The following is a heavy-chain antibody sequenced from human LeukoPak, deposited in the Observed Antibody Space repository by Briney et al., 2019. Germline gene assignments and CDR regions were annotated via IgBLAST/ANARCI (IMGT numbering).Heavy chain of an antibody. V-gene: IGHV3-53*01. J-gene: IGHJ4*02. CDR2: IYSGGST. Sequence: PGGSLRLSCTASGFTFGDYAMSWVRQAPGKGLEWVSVIYSGGSTYNTDSVKGRFTISRDDSKNTLYLQMNSLRVEDTAVYYCARDTNGVDYWGQGALVTVSS. CDR1: GFTFGDYA. CDR3: ARDTNGVDY. D-gene: IGHD2-2*01.